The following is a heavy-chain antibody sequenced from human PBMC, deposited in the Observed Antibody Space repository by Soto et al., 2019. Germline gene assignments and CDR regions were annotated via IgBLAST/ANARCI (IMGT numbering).Heavy chain of an antibody. CDR1: GYSVSSASY. CDR2: IYHSGTT. D-gene: IGHD6-13*01. J-gene: IGHJ4*02. CDR3: VRSLYSSSWYAGY. Sequence: LSLTCGVSGYSVSSASYWGWIRQPPGKGLEWIGSIYHSGTTYYNPSLKSRVTISLDTSKNQFSLRLSSVTAADTAVYYCVRSLYSSSWYAGYWGRGTLVTVSS. V-gene: IGHV4-38-2*01.